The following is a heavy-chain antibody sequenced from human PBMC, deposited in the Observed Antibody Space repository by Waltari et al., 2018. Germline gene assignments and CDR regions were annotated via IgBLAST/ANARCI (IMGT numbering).Heavy chain of an antibody. J-gene: IGHJ4*02. Sequence: EVQLVQSGAEVKKSGESLQISCKASGYIFTSYWIGWVRQMPGKGLEWMGIIYPGDSDTRYSPSFQGQVSISADKSSSTAYLQWSGLKASDSAMYYCARHRDTGRGEIDYWGQGTLVTVSS. V-gene: IGHV5-51*01. CDR2: IYPGDSDT. CDR1: GYIFTSYW. D-gene: IGHD1-26*01. CDR3: ARHRDTGRGEIDY.